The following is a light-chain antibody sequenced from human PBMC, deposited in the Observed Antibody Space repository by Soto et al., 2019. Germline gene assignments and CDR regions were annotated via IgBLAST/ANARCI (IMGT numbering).Light chain of an antibody. Sequence: QSVLTQPPSASGSPGQSVTISCSVTSSDVGGFNYVSWYQQHPGRAPKVLIYEVNKRPSGVPDRFSGSKSGSTASLTVSGLQAEDEAEYYCSSYAVTNIFVFGTGTKLTVL. CDR3: SSYAVTNIFV. CDR1: SSDVGGFNY. V-gene: IGLV2-8*01. J-gene: IGLJ1*01. CDR2: EVN.